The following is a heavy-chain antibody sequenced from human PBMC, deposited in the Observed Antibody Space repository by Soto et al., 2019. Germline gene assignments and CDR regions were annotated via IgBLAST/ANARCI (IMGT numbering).Heavy chain of an antibody. CDR1: GGSISSYY. V-gene: IGHV4-59*08. CDR3: ARLTTIFGVRFDY. J-gene: IGHJ4*02. CDR2: IYYSGST. Sequence: SETLSLTCTVSGGSISSYYWSWIRQPPGKGLEWIGYIYYSGSTNYNPSLKSRVTISVDTSKNRFSLKLSSVTAADTAVYYCARLTTIFGVRFDYWGQGTLVTVSS. D-gene: IGHD3-3*01.